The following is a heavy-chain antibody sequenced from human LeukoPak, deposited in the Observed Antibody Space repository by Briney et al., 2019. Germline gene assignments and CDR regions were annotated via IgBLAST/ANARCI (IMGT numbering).Heavy chain of an antibody. D-gene: IGHD3-10*01. CDR1: RFTLSSYW. V-gene: IGHV3-74*01. Sequence: PGGSLRLSCVASRFTLSSYWMNWVRQAPGKWLVWVARTNYDGSHIDYADSVKGRFTISRDNSKNTLYLQMNSLRAEDTAVYYCARTMSRGAFDIWGQGTMVTVSP. J-gene: IGHJ3*02. CDR2: TNYDGSHI. CDR3: ARTMSRGAFDI.